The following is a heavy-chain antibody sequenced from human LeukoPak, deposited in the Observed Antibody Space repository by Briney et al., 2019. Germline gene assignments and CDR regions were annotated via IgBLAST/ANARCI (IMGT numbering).Heavy chain of an antibody. J-gene: IGHJ4*02. CDR3: ARDLGEPNYYGSGSYYRYYFDY. CDR2: ISYDGSNK. Sequence: GGSLRLSCAASGFTFSSYAVHWVRQAPGKGLEWVAVISYDGSNKYYADSVKGRFTISRDNSKNTLYLQMNSLRAEDTAVYYCARDLGEPNYYGSGSYYRYYFDYWGQGTLVTVSS. D-gene: IGHD3-10*01. CDR1: GFTFSSYA. V-gene: IGHV3-30*04.